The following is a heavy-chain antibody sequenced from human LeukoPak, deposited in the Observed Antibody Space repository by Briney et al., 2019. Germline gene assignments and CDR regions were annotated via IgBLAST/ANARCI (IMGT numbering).Heavy chain of an antibody. D-gene: IGHD3-10*01. CDR2: IYQNGNT. Sequence: SGTLSLTCDVFGGSISSSYWWSRVRQSPEKGLEWIGEIYQNGNTNYNPSLKSRVTVSIAKSKNQFSLNLSSVTAADTAVYFCARRDLWFGFFDYWGQGTLVTVSS. CDR3: ARRDLWFGFFDY. J-gene: IGHJ4*02. CDR1: GGSISSSYW. V-gene: IGHV4-4*02.